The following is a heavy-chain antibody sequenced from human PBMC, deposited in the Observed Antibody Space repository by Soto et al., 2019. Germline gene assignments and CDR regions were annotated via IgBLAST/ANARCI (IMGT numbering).Heavy chain of an antibody. CDR2: IYYSGST. J-gene: IGHJ5*02. CDR3: AIHKSGIDWLDP. CDR1: RVPISRYY. Sequence: SDTHSLTCPVHRVPISRYYCTWIRQPPGKGLEWNGYIYYSGSTNYTPSLKNRVTLSVDTSNNEFSLKLVSVTAPDTAVYYCAIHKSGIDWLDPWGQGTLVTVSS. D-gene: IGHD2-15*01. V-gene: IGHV4-59*08.